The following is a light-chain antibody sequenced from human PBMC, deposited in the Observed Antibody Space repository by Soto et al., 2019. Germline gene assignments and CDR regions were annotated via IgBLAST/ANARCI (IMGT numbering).Light chain of an antibody. CDR2: GNT. J-gene: IGLJ1*01. Sequence: QSVLTQPPSVSGAPGQRVTISCTGSSSNIGAGHDVHWYQQLPGTAPKLLIYGNTNRPSGVPDRFSGSKSGTSASLAITGLQAEDEADYYCQSYDSSLRGSEVFGTGTQVTVL. CDR1: SSNIGAGHD. CDR3: QSYDSSLRGSEV. V-gene: IGLV1-40*01.